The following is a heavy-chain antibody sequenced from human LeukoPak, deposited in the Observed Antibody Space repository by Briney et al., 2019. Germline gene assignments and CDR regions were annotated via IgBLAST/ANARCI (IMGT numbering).Heavy chain of an antibody. CDR1: GFTFSSYS. CDR2: ISSSSYI. V-gene: IGHV3-21*01. CDR3: ARSTYYYGSGSYFYFDY. D-gene: IGHD3-10*01. J-gene: IGHJ4*02. Sequence: GGSLRLSCAASGFTFSSYSMNWVRQAQGKGLEWVSSISSSSYIYYADSVKGRFTISRDNAKNSLYLQMNSLRAEDTAVYYCARSTYYYGSGSYFYFDYWGQGTLVTVSS.